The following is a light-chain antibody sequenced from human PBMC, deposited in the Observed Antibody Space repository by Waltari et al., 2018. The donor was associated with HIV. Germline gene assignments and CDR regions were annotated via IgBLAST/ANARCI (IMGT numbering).Light chain of an antibody. J-gene: IGKJ4*01. CDR1: EQLDNNF. CDR2: GAS. CDR3: QDYNNSPYT. Sequence: VLMQSPGLLSLSLGERASLSCRASEQLDNNFLAWYRHQPGQAPQLHMYGASRRAAGIPNRFIGSGSGTDFTLVISSLEPEDFAVYYCQDYNNSPYTFGGGTRVE. V-gene: IGKV3-20*01.